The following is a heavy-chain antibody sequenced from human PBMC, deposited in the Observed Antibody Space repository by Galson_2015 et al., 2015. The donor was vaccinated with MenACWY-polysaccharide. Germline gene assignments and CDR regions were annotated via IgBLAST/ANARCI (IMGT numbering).Heavy chain of an antibody. CDR2: ISSSSSTI. J-gene: IGHJ4*02. D-gene: IGHD3-3*01. CDR3: ARDPDFWSGYHAFDY. CDR1: GFTFSSYS. Sequence: SLRLSCAASGFTFSSYSMNWVRQAPGKGLEWVSYISSSSSTIYYADSVKGRFTISRDNAKNSLYLQMNSLRAEDTAVYYCARDPDFWSGYHAFDYWGQGTLVTVSS. V-gene: IGHV3-48*01.